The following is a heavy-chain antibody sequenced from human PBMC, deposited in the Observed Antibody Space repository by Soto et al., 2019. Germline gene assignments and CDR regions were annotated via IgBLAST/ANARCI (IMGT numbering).Heavy chain of an antibody. J-gene: IGHJ5*02. Sequence: TSETLSLTCTVSGGSISSSSYYWGWIRQPPGKGLEWIGSIYYSGSTYYNPSLKSRVTISVDTSKNQFSLKLSSVTAADTAVYYCATAAYYYGSGSYGSWFDPWGQGTLVTVSS. D-gene: IGHD3-10*01. CDR2: IYYSGST. V-gene: IGHV4-39*01. CDR1: GGSISSSSYY. CDR3: ATAAYYYGSGSYGSWFDP.